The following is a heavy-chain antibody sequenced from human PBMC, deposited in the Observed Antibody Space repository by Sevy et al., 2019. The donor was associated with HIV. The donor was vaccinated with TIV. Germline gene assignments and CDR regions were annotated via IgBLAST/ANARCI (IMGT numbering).Heavy chain of an antibody. V-gene: IGHV3-23*01. J-gene: IGHJ5*02. CDR1: GFPFSSYA. D-gene: IGHD4-17*01. CDR3: AKGLRGTTTNNWFDP. CDR2: ISGSGGSA. Sequence: GGSLRLSCAASGFPFSSYAMSWVRQAPGKGLEWVSTISGSGGSAYYADSVKDRFTISRDNSKNTLFLQMHSLRAEDTAVYYCAKGLRGTTTNNWFDPWGQGTLVTVSS.